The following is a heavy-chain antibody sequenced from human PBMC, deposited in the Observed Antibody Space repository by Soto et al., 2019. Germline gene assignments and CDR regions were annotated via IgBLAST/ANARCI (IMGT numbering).Heavy chain of an antibody. CDR2: INPSGGST. CDR3: ASAYGDPPIFDY. D-gene: IGHD4-17*01. Sequence: GASVKVSCKASGYTFTSYYMHWVRQAPGQGLEWMGIINPSGGSTSYAQKFQGRVTMTRDTSTSTVYMELSSLRSEDTAVYYCASAYGDPPIFDYWGQGTLVTVSS. CDR1: GYTFTSYY. J-gene: IGHJ4*02. V-gene: IGHV1-46*03.